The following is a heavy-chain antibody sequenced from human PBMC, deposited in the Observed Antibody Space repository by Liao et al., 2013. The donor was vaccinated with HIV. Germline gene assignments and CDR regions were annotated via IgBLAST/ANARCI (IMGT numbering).Heavy chain of an antibody. CDR2: SIIVEAP. Sequence: QVQLQQWGAGLLKPSETLSLTCAVYGGSFSGYYWSWIRQPPREGAGVDWGKSIIVEAPTTTRPSGVESPYQKNSSKSQFSLKLSSVTAADTALYYCAGDQGELRGYTWFDPWGQGTLVTVSS. D-gene: IGHD1-26*01. V-gene: IGHV4-34*01. CDR1: GGSFSGYY. J-gene: IGHJ5*02. CDR3: AGDQGELRGYTWFDP.